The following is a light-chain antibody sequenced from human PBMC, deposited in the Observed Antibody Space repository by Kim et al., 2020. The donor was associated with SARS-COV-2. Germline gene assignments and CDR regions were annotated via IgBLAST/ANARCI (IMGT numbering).Light chain of an antibody. CDR1: QSVLYSINNLNY. J-gene: IGKJ4*01. CDR2: WAS. CDR3: QQYYSDYPT. Sequence: DIVMTQSPDSLGVSLGERATINCKSSQSVLYSINNLNYLAWYQQKPGQPPQLLIYWASTRQSGVPDRFSGSGSGTDFTLTISSLQAEDVAVYYCQQYYSDYPTFGGGTKVEI. V-gene: IGKV4-1*01.